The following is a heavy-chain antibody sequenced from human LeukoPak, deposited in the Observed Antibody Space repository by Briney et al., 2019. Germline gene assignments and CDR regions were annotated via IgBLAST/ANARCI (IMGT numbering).Heavy chain of an antibody. CDR1: GFTFISYT. Sequence: GGSLRLSCAASGFTFISYTMTWVRQAPGKGLEWVSTISGGGASTFYADSVKGRFTISIDNSKNTLYLQLNSLRAEDTAVYYCAKDAFQSGTTGLRAFDIWGQGTKVTVSS. V-gene: IGHV3-23*01. D-gene: IGHD1-1*01. CDR2: ISGGGAST. CDR3: AKDAFQSGTTGLRAFDI. J-gene: IGHJ3*02.